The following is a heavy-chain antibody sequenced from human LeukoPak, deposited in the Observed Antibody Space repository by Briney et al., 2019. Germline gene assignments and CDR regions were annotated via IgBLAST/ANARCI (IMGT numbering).Heavy chain of an antibody. J-gene: IGHJ3*02. CDR2: INPNSGHT. V-gene: IGHV1-2*02. CDR1: GYTFTDYY. CDR3: ARDLAFGEMITNRGAFDI. Sequence: VSVKVSCKASGYTFTDYYMHWVRQAPGQGLEWMGWINPNSGHTNYAQKFQGRVTMTRDTSISTAFMDLSRLRSDDTAVYFCARDLAFGEMITNRGAFDIWGQGTMVTVSS. D-gene: IGHD3-10*01.